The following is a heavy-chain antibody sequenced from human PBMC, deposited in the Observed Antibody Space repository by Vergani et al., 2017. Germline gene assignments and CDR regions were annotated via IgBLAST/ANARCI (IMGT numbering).Heavy chain of an antibody. D-gene: IGHD1-26*01. CDR3: ARVLVGSLYYFDY. Sequence: QVQLQQWGAGLLKPSETLSLTCAVYGGSFSGYYWSWIRQPAGKGLEWIGRIYTSGSTNYNPSLKSRVTISVDASKNQFSLKLSSVTAADTAVYYCARVLVGSLYYFDYWGQGTLVTVSS. CDR2: IYTSGST. CDR1: GGSFSGYY. V-gene: IGHV4-59*10. J-gene: IGHJ4*02.